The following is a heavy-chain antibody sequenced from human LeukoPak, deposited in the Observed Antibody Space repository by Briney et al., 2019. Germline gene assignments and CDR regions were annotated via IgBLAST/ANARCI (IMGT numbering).Heavy chain of an antibody. D-gene: IGHD1-1*01. CDR2: IKQDGSGK. V-gene: IGHV3-7*01. Sequence: GGSLRLSCAASGFTFSSYWMSWVRQAPGKGLEWVANIKQDGSGKYYVDSVKGRFTISRDNAKNSLYLQMSSLRAEDTAVYYCARSTEHDAFDIWGQGTMVTVSS. CDR1: GFTFSSYW. J-gene: IGHJ3*02. CDR3: ARSTEHDAFDI.